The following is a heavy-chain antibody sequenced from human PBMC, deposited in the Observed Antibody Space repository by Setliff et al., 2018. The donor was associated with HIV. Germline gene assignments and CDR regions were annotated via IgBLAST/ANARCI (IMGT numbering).Heavy chain of an antibody. D-gene: IGHD2-21*01. Sequence: SETLSLTCAIYGGSFSGYYWSWIRQPPGKGLEWIGEINHSGSTNYNPSLKSRVTISVDTSKNQFYLRLSSVTAADTAVYFCASKSRSDSYDALDVWGQGTMVTVSS. CDR3: ASKSRSDSYDALDV. CDR1: GGSFSGYY. CDR2: INHSGST. V-gene: IGHV4-34*01. J-gene: IGHJ3*01.